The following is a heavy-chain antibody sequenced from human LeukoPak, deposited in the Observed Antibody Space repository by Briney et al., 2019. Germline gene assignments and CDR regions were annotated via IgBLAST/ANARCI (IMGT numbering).Heavy chain of an antibody. J-gene: IGHJ4*02. CDR2: ISAYNGNT. CDR3: ARDVPHYYDSSGYPDY. CDR1: GYTFTSYG. Sequence: GASVKVPCKASGYTFTSYGISWVRQAPGQGLEWMGWISAYNGNTNYAQKLQGRVTMTTDTSTSTAYMELRSLRSDDTAVYYCARDVPHYYDSSGYPDYWGQGTLVTVSS. D-gene: IGHD3-22*01. V-gene: IGHV1-18*01.